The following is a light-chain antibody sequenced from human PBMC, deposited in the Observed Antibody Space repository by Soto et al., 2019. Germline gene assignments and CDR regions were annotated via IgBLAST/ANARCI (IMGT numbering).Light chain of an antibody. Sequence: QSVLTQPPSVSGSPGQSVTISCTGTSTDFVSYNRVSWYQQPPGTAPKLMIYEVSKRPSGVPDRFSGSKSGNTASLTISGLQAADEADYYCSLYTSENAYVCGTGTKVTVL. CDR3: SLYTSENAYV. V-gene: IGLV2-18*01. CDR1: STDFVSYNR. CDR2: EVS. J-gene: IGLJ1*01.